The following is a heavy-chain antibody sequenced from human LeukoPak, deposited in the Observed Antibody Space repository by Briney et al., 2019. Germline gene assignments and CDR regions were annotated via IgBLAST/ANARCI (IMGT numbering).Heavy chain of an antibody. CDR2: IYYSGCT. CDR1: GGSIGSYY. CDR3: ARGGSPYYYYYGMDV. D-gene: IGHD2-15*01. Sequence: SETLSLTCTVSGGSIGSYYWSWIRQPPGKGLEWIGYIYYSGCTNYNPSLKSRVTISVDTSKNQFSLKLSSVTAADTAVYYCARGGSPYYYYYGMDVWGQGTPVTVSS. V-gene: IGHV4-59*01. J-gene: IGHJ6*02.